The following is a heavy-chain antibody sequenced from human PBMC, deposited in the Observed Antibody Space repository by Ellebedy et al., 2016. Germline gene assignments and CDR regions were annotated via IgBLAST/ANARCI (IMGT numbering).Heavy chain of an antibody. CDR1: GGSISSYY. Sequence: GSLRLXCTVSGGSISSYYWSWIRQPPGKGLEWIGYIYYSGSTNYNPSLKSRVTISVDTSKNQFALKLSSVTAADTAVYYCARFGGHGAFDIWGQGTLVTVSS. CDR3: ARFGGHGAFDI. V-gene: IGHV4-59*13. J-gene: IGHJ3*02. CDR2: IYYSGST. D-gene: IGHD5-12*01.